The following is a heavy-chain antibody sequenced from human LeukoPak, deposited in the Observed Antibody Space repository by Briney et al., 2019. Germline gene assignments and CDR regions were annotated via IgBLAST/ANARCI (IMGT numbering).Heavy chain of an antibody. Sequence: ASVNVSCKASGCTFSSYAISWLRQPPAQGREWVGWISAYNGNTNYAQKLQGRVTMPTDTSTSTGNMEWRSLRSDDTAVYYCARQGYSGYDPRDYWGQGTLVTVSS. V-gene: IGHV1-18*01. J-gene: IGHJ4*02. D-gene: IGHD5-12*01. CDR3: ARQGYSGYDPRDY. CDR2: ISAYNGNT. CDR1: GCTFSSYA.